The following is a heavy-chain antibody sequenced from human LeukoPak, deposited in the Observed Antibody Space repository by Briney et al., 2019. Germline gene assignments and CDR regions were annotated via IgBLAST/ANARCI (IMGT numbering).Heavy chain of an antibody. Sequence: GGSLRLSCAASGFNFNTYWMSWVRQAPGKGLELVANIKQDGSGKYYVDSVKGRFTISRDNAKNSLYLQVNSLRADDTAVYYCARAYSGYFDNWGQGTLVTVSS. CDR2: IKQDGSGK. CDR3: ARAYSGYFDN. D-gene: IGHD3-10*01. J-gene: IGHJ4*02. CDR1: GFNFNTYW. V-gene: IGHV3-7*01.